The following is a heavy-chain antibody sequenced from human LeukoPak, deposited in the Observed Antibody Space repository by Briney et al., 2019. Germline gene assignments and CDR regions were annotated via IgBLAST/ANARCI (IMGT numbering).Heavy chain of an antibody. V-gene: IGHV4-30-2*01. J-gene: IGHJ4*02. Sequence: KPSQTLSLTCAVSGGSISSGGYSWSWIRQPPGKGLEWIGYIYHSGSTYCNPSLKSRVTISVDRSKNQFSLKLSSMTAADTAVYYCARVAGDFWSGYHFDYWGQGTLVTVSS. CDR1: GGSISSGGYS. CDR2: IYHSGST. D-gene: IGHD3-3*01. CDR3: ARVAGDFWSGYHFDY.